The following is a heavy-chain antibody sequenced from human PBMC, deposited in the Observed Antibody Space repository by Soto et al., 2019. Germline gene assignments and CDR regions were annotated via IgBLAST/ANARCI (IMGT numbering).Heavy chain of an antibody. CDR3: AREVQLWLNGMDV. Sequence: TLSLTCAVYGGSFSGYYWSWIRQPPGKGLEWIGEINHSGSTNYNPSLKSRVTISVDTSMNQFSLKLSSVTAADTAVYYCAREVQLWLNGMDVWGQGTTVTVSS. D-gene: IGHD5-18*01. J-gene: IGHJ6*02. CDR1: GGSFSGYY. V-gene: IGHV4-34*01. CDR2: INHSGST.